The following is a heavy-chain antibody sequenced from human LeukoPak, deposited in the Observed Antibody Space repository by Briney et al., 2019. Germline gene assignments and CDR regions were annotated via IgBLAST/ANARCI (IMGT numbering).Heavy chain of an antibody. D-gene: IGHD2-8*01. CDR2: LPRSGGDT. J-gene: IGHJ4*02. V-gene: IGHV3-23*01. Sequence: PGGSLRLSCAASGFPFSSSAMSWVRQAPGKGLGWVSGLPRSGGDTYYADSVKGRFTISRDNSKNTLHLQMNSLRAEDTAIYYCAKAETTTNGIFHCWGQGTLVTVSS. CDR3: AKAETTTNGIFHC. CDR1: GFPFSSSA.